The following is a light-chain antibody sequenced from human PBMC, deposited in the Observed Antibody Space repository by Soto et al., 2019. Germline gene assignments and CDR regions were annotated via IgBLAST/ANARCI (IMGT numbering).Light chain of an antibody. V-gene: IGLV1-44*01. CDR2: SNN. Sequence: QSALTQPPSASGTPGQRVTISCSGSSSNIGTNTVNWYQQLPGTAPKLLIYSNNQRPSGVPDRFSGSKSGTSASLAISGLQSEDEAEYYCAAWDDSLNGLVFGGGTKVTVL. CDR3: AAWDDSLNGLV. CDR1: SSNIGTNT. J-gene: IGLJ2*01.